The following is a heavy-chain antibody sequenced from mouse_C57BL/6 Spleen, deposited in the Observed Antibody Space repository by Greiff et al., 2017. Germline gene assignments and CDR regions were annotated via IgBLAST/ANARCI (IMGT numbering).Heavy chain of an antibody. D-gene: IGHD1-1*01. CDR2: IYPGDGDT. CDR1: GYAFSSYW. CDR3: ARRTTVVAHFDV. J-gene: IGHJ1*03. Sequence: VQLQQSGAELVKPGASVKISCKASGYAFSSYWMNWVKQRPGKGLEWIGQIYPGDGDTNYNGKFKGKATLTADKSSSTAYMQLSSLTSEDSAVYVCARRTTVVAHFDVWGTGTTVTVSS. V-gene: IGHV1-80*01.